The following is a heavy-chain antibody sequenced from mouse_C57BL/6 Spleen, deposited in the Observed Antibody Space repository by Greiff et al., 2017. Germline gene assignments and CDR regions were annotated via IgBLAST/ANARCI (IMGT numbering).Heavy chain of an antibody. Sequence: EVQLVESGGGLVKPGGSLKLSCAASGFTFSSYAMSWVRQTPEKRLEWVATISAGGSYTYYPDNVKGRFTISRDNAKNNLYLQMGQLKSEDTAMYYCARDDYDGGRYCDYGGQGTTLTVSS. D-gene: IGHD2-4*01. CDR1: GFTFSSYA. CDR3: ARDDYDGGRYCDY. CDR2: ISAGGSYT. J-gene: IGHJ2*01. V-gene: IGHV5-4*01.